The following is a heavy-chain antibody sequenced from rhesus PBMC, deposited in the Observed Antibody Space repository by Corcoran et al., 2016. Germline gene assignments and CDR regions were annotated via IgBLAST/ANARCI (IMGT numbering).Heavy chain of an antibody. V-gene: IGHV4-160*01. CDR2: SYGSSGST. D-gene: IGHD2-21*01. CDR1: GGSFSSYW. J-gene: IGHJ5-2*02. Sequence: QVQLQESGPGLVKPSETLSLTCAVSGGSFSSYWWGWIRQPPGKGLEWIGSSYGSSGSTEHNPTLKSRATISRDTSKNQFSLKLSSVTAADTAVYYCARIPVLVVVATNSLDVWGRGVLVTVSS. CDR3: ARIPVLVVVATNSLDV.